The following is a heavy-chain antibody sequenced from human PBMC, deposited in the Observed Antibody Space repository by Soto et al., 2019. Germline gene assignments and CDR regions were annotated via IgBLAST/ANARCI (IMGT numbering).Heavy chain of an antibody. Sequence: SETLSLTCTVSGGSVSSGSYYWSWIRQPPGKGLEWIGYIYYSGSTNYNPSLKSRVTISVDTSKNQFSLKLSSVTAADTAVYYCARAAGAGTFDYWGQGTLVTVSS. CDR2: IYYSGST. CDR1: GGSVSSGSYY. CDR3: ARAAGAGTFDY. D-gene: IGHD3-10*01. V-gene: IGHV4-61*01. J-gene: IGHJ4*02.